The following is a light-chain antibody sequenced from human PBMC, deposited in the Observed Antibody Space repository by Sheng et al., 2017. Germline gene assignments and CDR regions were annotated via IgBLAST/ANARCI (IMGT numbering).Light chain of an antibody. V-gene: IGLV2-11*01. Sequence: QSALTQPRSVSGSPGQSVTISCTGTSSDVGGYNYVSWYQQRPGRAPKVMIYDVSRRPSGVPDRFSGSKSGNTASLTISSLQVDDEADYYCNSYAGTYTWVFGGGTKVTVL. CDR1: SSDVGGYNY. J-gene: IGLJ3*02. CDR3: NSYAGTYTWV. CDR2: DVS.